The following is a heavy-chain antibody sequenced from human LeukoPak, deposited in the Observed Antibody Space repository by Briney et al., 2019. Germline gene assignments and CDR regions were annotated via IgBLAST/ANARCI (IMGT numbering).Heavy chain of an antibody. V-gene: IGHV1-18*04. D-gene: IGHD1-1*01. Sequence: ASVKVSCKASGYTFTGYYMHWVRQAPGQGLEWMGWISAYNGNTNYAQKLQGRVTMTTDTSTSTAYMELRSLRSDDTAVYYCARERRLYFDYWGQGTLVTVSS. CDR2: ISAYNGNT. CDR3: ARERRLYFDY. CDR1: GYTFTGYY. J-gene: IGHJ4*02.